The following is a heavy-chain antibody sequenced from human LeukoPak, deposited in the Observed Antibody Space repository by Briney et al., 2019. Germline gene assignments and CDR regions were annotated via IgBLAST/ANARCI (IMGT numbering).Heavy chain of an antibody. D-gene: IGHD6-6*01. V-gene: IGHV4-31*03. CDR3: ASSSRTRPLLCDY. J-gene: IGHJ4*02. CDR1: GGSISSGGFY. CDR2: IYYSGST. Sequence: PSETLSLTCTVSGGSISSGGFYWSWIRQHPGKGLEWIGYIYYSGSTYYNPSLKSRLTISIDTSKNQFYLKLSSVTAADTAVYYCASSSRTRPLLCDYWGQGTLVSVSS.